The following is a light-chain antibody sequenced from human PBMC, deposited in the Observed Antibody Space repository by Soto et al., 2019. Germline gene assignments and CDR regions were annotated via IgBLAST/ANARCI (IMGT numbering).Light chain of an antibody. Sequence: QSALTRPASVSGSPGQSITISCTGTSSDVGGYNYVSWYQQHPGKAPKLMIYEVSNRPSGVSYRFSGSKSGNTASLTISGLQAEDEADYYCSSYTTTNTYVFGTGTKLTVL. CDR1: SSDVGGYNY. V-gene: IGLV2-14*01. CDR2: EVS. CDR3: SSYTTTNTYV. J-gene: IGLJ1*01.